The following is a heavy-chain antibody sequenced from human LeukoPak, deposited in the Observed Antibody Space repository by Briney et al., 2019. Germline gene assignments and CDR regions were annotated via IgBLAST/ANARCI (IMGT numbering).Heavy chain of an antibody. CDR3: ARYKFDVIRFLEWFLGAFDI. D-gene: IGHD3-3*01. J-gene: IGHJ3*02. Sequence: PGGSLRLSCAASGFTFDDYGMSWIRQAPGKGLEWVSGINWNCGSTGYADSVKGRFTISRDNAKNSLSLQMKSLRAEDTALFYCARYKFDVIRFLEWFLGAFDIWGQGTMVTVSS. V-gene: IGHV3-20*04. CDR2: INWNCGST. CDR1: GFTFDDYG.